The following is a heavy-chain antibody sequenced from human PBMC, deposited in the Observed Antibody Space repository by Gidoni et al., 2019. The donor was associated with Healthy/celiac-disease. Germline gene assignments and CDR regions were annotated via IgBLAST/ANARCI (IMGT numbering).Heavy chain of an antibody. V-gene: IGHV1-69*01. CDR3: ARANEWLFPLGD. CDR2: IIPIFGTA. CDR1: GGTFSSYA. D-gene: IGHD3-3*01. J-gene: IGHJ4*02. Sequence: QVQLVQSGAEVTKPGSSVTVSCKASGGTFSSYAISWVRQAPGQGLEWMGGIIPIFGTANYAQKFQGRVTITADESTSTAYMERSSLRSEDTAVYYCARANEWLFPLGDWGQGTLVTVSS.